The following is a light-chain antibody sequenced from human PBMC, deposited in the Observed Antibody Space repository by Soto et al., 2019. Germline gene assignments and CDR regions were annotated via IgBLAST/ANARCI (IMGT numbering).Light chain of an antibody. V-gene: IGKV1-39*01. J-gene: IGKJ3*01. CDR3: QQSYSTLLFT. Sequence: DIQMTQSPSTLSASVGDRVTITCRASQSISMYLNWYRQKAGKAPKLLIYAASNLKSGVPSRFSGSGSGTDFTLTISSLQPEDFATYYCQQSYSTLLFTFGPGTKVDIK. CDR1: QSISMY. CDR2: AAS.